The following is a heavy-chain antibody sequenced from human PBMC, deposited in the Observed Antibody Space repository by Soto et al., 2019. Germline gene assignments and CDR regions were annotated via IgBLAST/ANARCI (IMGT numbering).Heavy chain of an antibody. CDR1: GGTFSSYI. V-gene: IGHV1-69*02. D-gene: IGHD1-26*01. J-gene: IGHJ4*01. CDR2: ISPTVGIP. CDR3: ATLGSGSYDY. Sequence: QVPLVQSGAEVKKPGSSVKVSCKASGGTFSSYIISWVRQAPGQGLEWMGRISPTVGIPNYAQKFQGRVTITADRSTSTAYMELSSLRSEDTAIYYCATLGSGSYDYWGHGTLVTVSS.